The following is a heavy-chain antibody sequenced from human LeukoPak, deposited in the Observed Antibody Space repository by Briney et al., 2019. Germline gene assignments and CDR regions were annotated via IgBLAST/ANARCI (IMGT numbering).Heavy chain of an antibody. Sequence: GGSLRLSCAGSGFIFNNYAMHWVRQPPGKGLEWVSGISWNSGSIDYADSVKGRFSISRDNAKNTLYLQMNSLRVEDTAVYYCARGRPHGNDYWGQGTLVTVSS. CDR2: ISWNSGSI. CDR3: ARGRPHGNDY. V-gene: IGHV3-9*01. CDR1: GFIFNNYA. J-gene: IGHJ4*02. D-gene: IGHD4-23*01.